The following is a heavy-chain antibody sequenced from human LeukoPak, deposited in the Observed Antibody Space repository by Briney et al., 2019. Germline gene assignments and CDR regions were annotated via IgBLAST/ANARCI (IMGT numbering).Heavy chain of an antibody. CDR2: IYYSGST. CDR3: ARSPTNYFDSSGSYIDY. V-gene: IGHV4-39*01. J-gene: IGHJ4*02. Sequence: SETLSLTCTVSGGSISSSSYYWGWIRQPPGKGLEWIGSIYYSGSTYYNPSLKSRVTISVDTSKNQFSLKLSSVAAADTAVYYCARSPTNYFDSSGSYIDYWGQGILVTVSS. D-gene: IGHD3-22*01. CDR1: GGSISSSSYY.